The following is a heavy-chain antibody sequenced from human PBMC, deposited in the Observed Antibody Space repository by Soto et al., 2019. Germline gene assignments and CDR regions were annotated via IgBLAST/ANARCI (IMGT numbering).Heavy chain of an antibody. CDR3: ARDRVYSSSWYWTDY. Sequence: LSLSCAASGFTFSSYGMHWVRQAPGKGLGWVAVIWYDGSNKYYADSVKGRFTISRDNSKNTLYLQMNSLRAEDTAVYYCARDRVYSSSWYWTDYWGHGTLVTVSS. J-gene: IGHJ4*01. CDR2: IWYDGSNK. CDR1: GFTFSSYG. V-gene: IGHV3-33*01. D-gene: IGHD6-13*01.